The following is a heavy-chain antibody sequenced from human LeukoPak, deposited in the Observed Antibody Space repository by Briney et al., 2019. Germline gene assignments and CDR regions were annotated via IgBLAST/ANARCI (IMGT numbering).Heavy chain of an antibody. CDR1: GFTFSSYS. CDR2: ISSSSSYI. CDR3: TRMSREAPGLPDL. J-gene: IGHJ5*02. V-gene: IGHV3-21*01. Sequence: GGSLRLSCAASGFTFSSYSMNWVRQAPGKGLEWVSSISSSSSYIYYADSVKGRFTISRDNAKNTLYLQIGSLRADDTAVYYCTRMSREAPGLPDLWGQGALVTVSS. D-gene: IGHD5-24*01.